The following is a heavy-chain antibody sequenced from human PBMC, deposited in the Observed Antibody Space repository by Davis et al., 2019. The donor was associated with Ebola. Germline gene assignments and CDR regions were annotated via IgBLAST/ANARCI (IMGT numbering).Heavy chain of an antibody. CDR1: GGSISSGGYY. D-gene: IGHD3-3*01. CDR3: ARVSGDFWSGYYASNWFDP. J-gene: IGHJ5*02. Sequence: LRLSCTVSGGSISSGGYYWSWIRQHPGKGLEWIGYIYYSGSTYYNPSLKSRVTISVDTSKNQFSLKLSSVTAADTAVYYCARVSGDFWSGYYASNWFDPWGQGTLVTVSS. CDR2: IYYSGST. V-gene: IGHV4-31*03.